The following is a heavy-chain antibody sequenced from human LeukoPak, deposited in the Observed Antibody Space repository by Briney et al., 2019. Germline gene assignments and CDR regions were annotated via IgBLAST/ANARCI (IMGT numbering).Heavy chain of an antibody. D-gene: IGHD2-2*01. V-gene: IGHV3-30-3*01. CDR3: ARDRTPYCSSTSCRGIDY. J-gene: IGHJ4*02. Sequence: GGSLRLSCAASGFTFSSYAMHWVRQAPGKGLEWVAVISYDGSNKYYADSVKGRFTISRDNSKNTLYLQMNSLRAEDTAVYYCARDRTPYCSSTSCRGIDYWGQGTLVTVSS. CDR2: ISYDGSNK. CDR1: GFTFSSYA.